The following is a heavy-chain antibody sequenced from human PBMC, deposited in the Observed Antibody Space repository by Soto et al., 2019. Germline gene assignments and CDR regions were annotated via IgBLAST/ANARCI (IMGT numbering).Heavy chain of an antibody. CDR3: ARVRWFGELLEAFDY. Sequence: QVQLVESGGGVVQPGRSLRLSCEASGFTFSSYGMHWVRQAPGKGLEWVAGIWYDGSNKYYADSVKGRFTISRDNSKNPPYLQMNSVRAEDKAVYYCARVRWFGELLEAFDYWGQGTLVTVSS. CDR1: GFTFSSYG. D-gene: IGHD3-10*01. J-gene: IGHJ4*02. CDR2: IWYDGSNK. V-gene: IGHV3-33*01.